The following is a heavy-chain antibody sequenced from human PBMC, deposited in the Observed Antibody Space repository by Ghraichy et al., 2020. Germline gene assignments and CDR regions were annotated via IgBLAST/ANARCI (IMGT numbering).Heavy chain of an antibody. J-gene: IGHJ4*02. V-gene: IGHV3-30-3*01. CDR1: GFTFSRYA. CDR3: ARSESSSWHNFDC. D-gene: IGHD6-13*01. Sequence: GGSLRLSCAASGFTFSRYAMHWVRQAPGKGLEWVAVISDDGSNKHYADSVRGRFTISRDNSKNTLYLQMNSLRADDTAVYYCARSESSSWHNFDCWGQGTLVTVSS. CDR2: ISDDGSNK.